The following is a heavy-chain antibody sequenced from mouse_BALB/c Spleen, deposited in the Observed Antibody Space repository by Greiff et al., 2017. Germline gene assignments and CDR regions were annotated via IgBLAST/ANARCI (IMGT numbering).Heavy chain of an antibody. D-gene: IGHD2-2*01. CDR3: ARVGLSGDFAY. Sequence: EVMLVESGGGLVQPGGSLRLSCATSGFTFTDYYISWVRQPPGKALEWLGFIRNKANGYTTEYSASVKGRFTISRDNSQSILYLQMNTLRAEDSATYYCARVGLSGDFAYWGQGTLVTVSA. V-gene: IGHV7-3*02. CDR2: IRNKANGYTT. CDR1: GFTFTDYY. J-gene: IGHJ3*01.